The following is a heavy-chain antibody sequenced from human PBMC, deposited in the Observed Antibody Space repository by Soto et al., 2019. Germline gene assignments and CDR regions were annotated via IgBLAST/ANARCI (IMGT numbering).Heavy chain of an antibody. J-gene: IGHJ4*02. CDR2: ISSDGSYK. V-gene: IGHV3-30*18. Sequence: GGSLRLSCQASGFTFSSNAMHWVRQAPGKGLEWVAFISSDGSYKFFADSVKGRFTISRDNSKNTLFLEMNSLGAEDTALYFCAKTPTVAGYNHFDSWGQGGLVTVSS. CDR1: GFTFSSNA. D-gene: IGHD6-19*01. CDR3: AKTPTVAGYNHFDS.